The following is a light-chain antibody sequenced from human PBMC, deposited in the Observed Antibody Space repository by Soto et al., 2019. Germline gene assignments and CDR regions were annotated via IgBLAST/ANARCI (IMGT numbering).Light chain of an antibody. CDR2: EVS. J-gene: IGLJ1*01. CDR3: SSYAGSSTYV. V-gene: IGLV2-23*02. Sequence: QSDLTQHASVSGSPAQSITLSCTGTNNDVGSYNLVSWYQQHPGKAPKLMIYEVSKRPSGSSNRFSGSKSGNTASLTISGLQAEDEADYYCSSYAGSSTYVFGTGT. CDR1: NNDVGSYNL.